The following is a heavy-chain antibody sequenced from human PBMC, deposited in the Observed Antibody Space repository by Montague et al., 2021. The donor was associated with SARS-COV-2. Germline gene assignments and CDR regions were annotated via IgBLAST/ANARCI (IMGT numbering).Heavy chain of an antibody. CDR1: GASISNSDYY. J-gene: IGHJ6*02. CDR2: IYFVGST. Sequence: SETLSLTCTVSGASISNSDYYWGWIRQPPGKGLEWIGNIYFVGSTYYNPSLRSRVTISVDTSKNVFSLNLSSVTAADTAVYYCARHYGVVVPAAIYYYYGMDVWGQGTTVTVSS. CDR3: ARHYGVVVPAAIYYYYGMDV. V-gene: IGHV4-39*01. D-gene: IGHD2-2*02.